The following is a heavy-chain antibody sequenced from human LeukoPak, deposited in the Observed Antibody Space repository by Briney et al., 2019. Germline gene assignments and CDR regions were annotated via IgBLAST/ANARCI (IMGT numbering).Heavy chain of an antibody. J-gene: IGHJ1*01. CDR3: ARDWVSSGWSRSEYFQH. CDR2: INPNSGGT. D-gene: IGHD6-19*01. Sequence: ASVKVSCKASGYTFTGYYMHWVRQAPGQGLEWVGWINPNSGGTNYAQKFQGRVTMTRDTSISTAYMELSRLRSDDTAVYYCARDWVSSGWSRSEYFQHWGQGTLVTVSS. V-gene: IGHV1-2*02. CDR1: GYTFTGYY.